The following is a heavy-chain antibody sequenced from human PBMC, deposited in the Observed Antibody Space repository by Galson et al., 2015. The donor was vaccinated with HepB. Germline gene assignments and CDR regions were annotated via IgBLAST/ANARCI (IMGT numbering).Heavy chain of an antibody. CDR3: AGDALAYCGGDCWTPPEY. V-gene: IGHV3-48*02. J-gene: IGHJ4*02. D-gene: IGHD2-21*01. CDR2: ISSSSSTM. Sequence: SLRLSCAASGFTFSSYSMNWVRQAPGKGLEWVSYISSSSSTMYYADSVKGRFTISRDNAKNSLYLQMNSLRDEDTAVYYCAGDALAYCGGDCWTPPEYWGQGTLVTVSS. CDR1: GFTFSSYS.